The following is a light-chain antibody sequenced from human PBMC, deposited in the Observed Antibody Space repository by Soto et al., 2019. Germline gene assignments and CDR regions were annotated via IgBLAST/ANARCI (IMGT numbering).Light chain of an antibody. J-gene: IGKJ1*01. V-gene: IGKV3-15*01. CDR2: GAS. Sequence: EVVMTQSPATLSVSPGERATLSCRAGQSVSSSYLAWYQQKPGQAPRLLIYGASTRATGIPARFSGSGSGTQFTLTISSLQSEDFAVYYCQQYNNWPPAWTFGQGTKVDIK. CDR3: QQYNNWPPAWT. CDR1: QSVSSSY.